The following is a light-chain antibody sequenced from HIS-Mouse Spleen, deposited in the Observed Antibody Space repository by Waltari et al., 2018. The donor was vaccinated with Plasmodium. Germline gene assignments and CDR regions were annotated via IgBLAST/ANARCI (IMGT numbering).Light chain of an antibody. CDR2: EDS. Sequence: SYELPQPPSVSVSTGQTARITCPGDALPKKYAYWYQQKSGQAHVLVIYEDSKRPSGIPERFSGSSSGTMATLTISGAQVEDEADYYCYSTDSSGNHRVFGGGTKLTVL. J-gene: IGLJ3*02. CDR1: ALPKKY. V-gene: IGLV3-10*01. CDR3: YSTDSSGNHRV.